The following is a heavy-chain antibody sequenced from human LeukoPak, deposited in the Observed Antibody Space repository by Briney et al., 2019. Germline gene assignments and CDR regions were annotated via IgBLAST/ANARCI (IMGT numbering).Heavy chain of an antibody. Sequence: PGGSLRLSCTASGFTFSSYDMDWVRQAPGKGLEWISYISYSSNTIYYADSVRGRFTISRDYAKNSLYLQMNSLRAEDTAVYYCARDYYPLDSSGGYDYWGQGTLVTVSS. CDR2: ISYSSNTI. CDR1: GFTFSSYD. D-gene: IGHD3-22*01. V-gene: IGHV3-48*01. CDR3: ARDYYPLDSSGGYDY. J-gene: IGHJ4*02.